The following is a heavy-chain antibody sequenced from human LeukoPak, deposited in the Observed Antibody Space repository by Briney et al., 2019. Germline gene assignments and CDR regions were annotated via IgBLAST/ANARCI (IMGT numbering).Heavy chain of an antibody. V-gene: IGHV1-18*01. Sequence: ASVKVSCKASGYTFTSYGISWVRQAPGQGLEWMGWISAYNGNTNYAQKLQGRVTMTTDTSTSTAYMELRSLRSDDTAVYYCARDPPNYYDSSGPTGGFDYWGQGTLVTVSS. CDR2: ISAYNGNT. CDR3: ARDPPNYYDSSGPTGGFDY. J-gene: IGHJ4*02. CDR1: GYTFTSYG. D-gene: IGHD3-22*01.